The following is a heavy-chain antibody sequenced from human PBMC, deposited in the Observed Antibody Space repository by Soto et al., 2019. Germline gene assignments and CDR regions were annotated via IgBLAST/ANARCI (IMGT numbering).Heavy chain of an antibody. CDR3: AHRNKVAGGGAFDV. V-gene: IGHV2-5*02. J-gene: IGHJ3*01. CDR2: IYWDHAN. Sequence: QITLKESGPTLVKPTQTLTLTCTFSGFSLSTSGVSVGWIRQPPGKALEWLALIYWDHANRYSPSLKIRLTITKDTANNHVVLAVTNSDPVDTATYYCAHRNKVAGGGAFDVWGQEIVVTVSS. D-gene: IGHD2-15*01. CDR1: GFSLSTSGVS.